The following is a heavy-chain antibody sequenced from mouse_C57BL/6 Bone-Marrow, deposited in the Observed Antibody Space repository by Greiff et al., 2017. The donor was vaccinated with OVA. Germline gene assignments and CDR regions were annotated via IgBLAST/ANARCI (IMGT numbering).Heavy chain of an antibody. Sequence: VQVVESGPGLVQPSQSLSITCTVSGFSLTSYGVPWVRQSPGKGLEWLGVIWRGGSTDYNAAFMSRLSITKDNSKSQVFFKMNRLQADDTAIYYCAKNPRPYYGSSYWYFDVWGTGTTVTVSS. V-gene: IGHV2-5*01. CDR2: IWRGGST. D-gene: IGHD1-1*01. CDR3: AKNPRPYYGSSYWYFDV. J-gene: IGHJ1*03. CDR1: GFSLTSYG.